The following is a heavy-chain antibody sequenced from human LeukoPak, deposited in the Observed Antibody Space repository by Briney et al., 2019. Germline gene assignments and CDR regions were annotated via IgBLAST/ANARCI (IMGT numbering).Heavy chain of an antibody. D-gene: IGHD3-10*01. CDR3: ARAPRWFGELLSAFDI. V-gene: IGHV3-66*01. CDR2: IYSGGST. J-gene: IGHJ3*02. Sequence: GGSLRLSCAASGFTVSSNYMSWVRQAPGKGLEWVSVIYSGGSTYYAESVKGRFTISRDNSKNTLYLQMNSLRAEDTAVYYCARAPRWFGELLSAFDIWGQGTMVTVSS. CDR1: GFTVSSNY.